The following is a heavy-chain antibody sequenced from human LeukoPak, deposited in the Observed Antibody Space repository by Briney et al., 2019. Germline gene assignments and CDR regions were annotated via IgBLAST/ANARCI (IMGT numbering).Heavy chain of an antibody. Sequence: GGSLRLSCAASRFTFSTYCMHWVRQAPGKGPMWVSRICPDGTVTNYADSVKARFIISRDNAENSLFLQMNSLRVEDTAVYHCARKGGSRPNDAFDIWGQGTKVTVSS. CDR2: ICPDGTVT. CDR3: ARKGGSRPNDAFDI. J-gene: IGHJ3*02. D-gene: IGHD2-15*01. V-gene: IGHV3-74*01. CDR1: RFTFSTYC.